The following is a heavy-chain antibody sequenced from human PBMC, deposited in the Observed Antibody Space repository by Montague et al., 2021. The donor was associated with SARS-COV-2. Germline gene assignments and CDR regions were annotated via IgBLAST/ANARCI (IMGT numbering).Heavy chain of an antibody. CDR1: GDSISGFY. V-gene: IGHV4-59*01. Sequence: SETLSLTCTVSGDSISGFYRSWIRQSPGKGLEWIGYIYYTGSTNSWPNPNSRISMSVDTFRNELSLKLSSVTAADTALYYCARFTTSGFDYWGQGILVTVSS. J-gene: IGHJ4*02. CDR2: IYYTGST. CDR3: ARFTTSGFDY. D-gene: IGHD2-2*01.